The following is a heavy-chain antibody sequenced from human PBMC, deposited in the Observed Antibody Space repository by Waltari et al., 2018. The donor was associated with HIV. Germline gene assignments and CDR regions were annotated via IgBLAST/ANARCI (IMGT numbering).Heavy chain of an antibody. V-gene: IGHV3-48*03. D-gene: IGHD1-26*01. CDR3: ARDGSSYYGLDY. CDR2: ISSSGSTI. Sequence: EVQVVESGGGLVQPGGSLRLSCAASGFRFSTYEMNWVRQAPGKGREWVSYISSSGSTIYYADSVKGRFTISRDNAKNSLYLQMNSLRAEDTAVYFCARDGSSYYGLDYWGRGTLVTVSS. J-gene: IGHJ4*02. CDR1: GFRFSTYE.